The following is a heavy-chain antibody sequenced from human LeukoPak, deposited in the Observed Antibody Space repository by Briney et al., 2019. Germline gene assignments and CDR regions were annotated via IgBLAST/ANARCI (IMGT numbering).Heavy chain of an antibody. CDR2: GDYSGGT. CDR1: GDSFTSVTDY. Sequence: PSETLSLTCTVSGDSFTSVTDYWAWIRQPPGKGLGWIATGDYSGGTYYNPSLESRVAISADMSKNQISLQLTSVTGADTAVYYCAGERGEEYSSGWYKTNFFYNWGQGVRVTVSS. D-gene: IGHD6-19*01. V-gene: IGHV4-39*07. J-gene: IGHJ4*02. CDR3: AGERGEEYSSGWYKTNFFYN.